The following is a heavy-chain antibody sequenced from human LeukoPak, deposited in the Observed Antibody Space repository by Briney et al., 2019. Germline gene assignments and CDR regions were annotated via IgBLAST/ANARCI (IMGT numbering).Heavy chain of an antibody. CDR1: GFTFSSYE. CDR2: IHSGGNR. Sequence: GGSLRLSCAASGFTFSSYEMNWVRQAPGKGLEWVSLIHSGGNRYYADSVKGRFTISRDNSENTVFLEMNSLRAEDTAVYYCARGSATYYYDSSVLTWGQGALVTVSS. V-gene: IGHV3-53*01. D-gene: IGHD3-22*01. CDR3: ARGSATYYYDSSVLT. J-gene: IGHJ4*02.